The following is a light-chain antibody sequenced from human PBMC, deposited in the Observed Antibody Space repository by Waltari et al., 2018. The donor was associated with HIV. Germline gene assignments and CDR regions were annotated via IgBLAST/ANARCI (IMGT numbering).Light chain of an antibody. CDR3: QEYSGYFRT. J-gene: IGKJ1*01. CDR2: KAS. Sequence: IQMPQSPSTLSASVGNRVPITCRASQSISNWLAWYQQKPGKAPKLLIYKASSLESGVPARFSGSGSGTEYTLTISSLQPDDFATYYCQEYSGYFRTFGQGTKVEIK. V-gene: IGKV1-5*03. CDR1: QSISNW.